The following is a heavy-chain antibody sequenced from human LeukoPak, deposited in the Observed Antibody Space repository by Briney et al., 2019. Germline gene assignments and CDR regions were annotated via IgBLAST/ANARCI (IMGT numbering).Heavy chain of an antibody. V-gene: IGHV3-23*01. CDR1: GFTFSSHD. CDR2: IGGRDTRI. CDR3: AREGQYCSSSACQFDY. D-gene: IGHD2-2*01. J-gene: IGHJ4*02. Sequence: PGGSLRLSCVGSGFTFSSHDMIWVRPTPGKGLEWVSDIGGRDTRINYADSVKGRFTISRDKSKNTVYLQMSSLRVEDTPIYYCAREGQYCSSSACQFDYWGQGTLVTVSS.